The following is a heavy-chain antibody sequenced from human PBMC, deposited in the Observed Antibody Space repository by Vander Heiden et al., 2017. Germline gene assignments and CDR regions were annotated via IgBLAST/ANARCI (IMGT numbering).Heavy chain of an antibody. CDR2: ISYDGRNK. Sequence: SLRLSCAASGFTFSSDAMHWVRQAPGKGLEWVAVISYDGRNKYYADSVKGRFTISRDNPKTTLYLQMQRLRAEDTAVYYCAIEEEDYWYFDLWGRGTLVTVSS. CDR1: GFTFSSDA. CDR3: AIEEEDYWYFDL. V-gene: IGHV3-30*01. J-gene: IGHJ2*01.